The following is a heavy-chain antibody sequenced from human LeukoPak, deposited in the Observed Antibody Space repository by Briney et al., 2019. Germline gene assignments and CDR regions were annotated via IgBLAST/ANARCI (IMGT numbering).Heavy chain of an antibody. V-gene: IGHV4-4*08. CDR2: SYTRGRT. D-gene: IGHD2-2*01. CDR3: ARHTPQGRVPAALTPYFDY. Sequence: LSGTLSLTRPGSGGSHSSHYWSWIRPPPGKGREGIGYSYTRGRTNYNPSLKSRVTISVDTSKNQFSLQLNSLTAADTAVYYCARHTPQGRVPAALTPYFDYWGQGTLVTVSS. CDR1: GGSHSSHY. J-gene: IGHJ4*02.